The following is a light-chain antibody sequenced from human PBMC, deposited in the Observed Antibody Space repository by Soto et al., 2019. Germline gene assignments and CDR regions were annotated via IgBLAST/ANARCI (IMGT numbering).Light chain of an antibody. CDR3: QSYDSSPSGYV. CDR1: GSNIGAGYD. CDR2: ANI. V-gene: IGLV1-40*01. Sequence: VLTQAPSVTGAPGQRVSISCTGSGSNIGAGYDVHWYQQLPGTAPKLLNFANINRPSGVPDRFSGSKSGTSASLAFTGLRAEDEADYYCQSYDSSPSGYVFGTGTKVTVL. J-gene: IGLJ1*01.